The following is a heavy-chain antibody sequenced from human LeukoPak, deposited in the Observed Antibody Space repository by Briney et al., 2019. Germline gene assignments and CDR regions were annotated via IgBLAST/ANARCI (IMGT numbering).Heavy chain of an antibody. D-gene: IGHD2-2*01. CDR2: IYYSGST. J-gene: IGHJ5*02. CDR3: ARRYCSSTSCLLSWFDP. Sequence: SETLSLTCTVSGGSISSSSHYWGWIRQPPGKGLEWIGSIYYSGSTYYNPSLKSRVTISVDTSKNQFSLKRSSVTAADTAVYYCARRYCSSTSCLLSWFDPWGQGTLVTASS. V-gene: IGHV4-39*01. CDR1: GGSISSSSHY.